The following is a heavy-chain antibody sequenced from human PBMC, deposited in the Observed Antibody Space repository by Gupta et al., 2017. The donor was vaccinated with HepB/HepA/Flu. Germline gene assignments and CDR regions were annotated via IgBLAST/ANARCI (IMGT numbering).Heavy chain of an antibody. D-gene: IGHD2-2*02. CDR1: GYTLTDLS. CDR3: VSVVQDDISVCPSWYFVL. Sequence: QVQPVPSGAEVKKPGASVKVSCKVSGYTLTDLSMHWVRQAPGKGLEWMGGFEPEDGETSDAQKFQGRVTMTEETSTDTAYMELSSLRSEDTAVYYCVSVVQDDISVCPSWYFVLWGSGILVTVSA. J-gene: IGHJ2*01. V-gene: IGHV1-24*01. CDR2: FEPEDGET.